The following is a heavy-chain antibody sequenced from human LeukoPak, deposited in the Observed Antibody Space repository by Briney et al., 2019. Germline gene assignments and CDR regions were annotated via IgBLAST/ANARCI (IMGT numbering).Heavy chain of an antibody. CDR1: GYSISSGYY. CDR3: ARDSDGYNSLW. V-gene: IGHV4-38-2*02. D-gene: IGHD5-24*01. Sequence: SETLSLTCTVSGYSISSGYYWGWIRQPPGKGLEWIGSIYHSGSTYYNPSLKSRVTISVDTSKNQFSLKLSSVTAADTAVYYCARDSDGYNSLWWGQGTLVTVSS. CDR2: IYHSGST. J-gene: IGHJ4*02.